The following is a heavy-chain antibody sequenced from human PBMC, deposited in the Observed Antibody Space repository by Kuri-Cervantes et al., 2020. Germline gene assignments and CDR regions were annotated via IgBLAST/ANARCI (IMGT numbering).Heavy chain of an antibody. CDR1: GFTFSSYA. D-gene: IGHD5-24*01. CDR3: ARAGFEMATIYYFDY. Sequence: GGSLRLSCAASGFTFSSYAMHWVRQAPGKGLEWVAIISYDGSNKYYADSVKGRFTISRDNSKNTLYLQMNSLRAEDTAVYYCARAGFEMATIYYFDYWGQGTLVTVSS. V-gene: IGHV3-30-3*01. J-gene: IGHJ4*02. CDR2: ISYDGSNK.